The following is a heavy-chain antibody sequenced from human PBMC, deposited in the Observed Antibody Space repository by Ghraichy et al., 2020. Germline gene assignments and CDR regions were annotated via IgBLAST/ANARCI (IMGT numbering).Heavy chain of an antibody. J-gene: IGHJ6*02. CDR2: IFYTGST. D-gene: IGHD6-13*01. Sequence: SQTLSLTCTVSGDSNSTSYWSWLRQPPGKGLEWIAYIFYTGSTNYNPSLKSRVIISVDTSKNQFSLRLFSVTAADTAVYYCARGEYSSSWHHYSAMDVWGPGTPVTVSS. V-gene: IGHV4-59*08. CDR1: GDSNSTSY. CDR3: ARGEYSSSWHHYSAMDV.